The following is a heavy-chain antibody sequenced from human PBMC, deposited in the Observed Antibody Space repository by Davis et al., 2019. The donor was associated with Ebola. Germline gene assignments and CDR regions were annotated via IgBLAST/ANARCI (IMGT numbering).Heavy chain of an antibody. CDR2: IYYRGST. V-gene: IGHV4-61*01. CDR1: GGSLSSSSYY. Sequence: SETLSLTCTVSGGSLSSSSYYWSWIRQPPGKGLEWIGYIYYRGSTNYNPSLKSRVTISVDTSKNQFSLKLSSVTAADTAVYYCARGRRYSYGPPRYWGQGTLVTVSS. J-gene: IGHJ4*02. D-gene: IGHD5-18*01. CDR3: ARGRRYSYGPPRY.